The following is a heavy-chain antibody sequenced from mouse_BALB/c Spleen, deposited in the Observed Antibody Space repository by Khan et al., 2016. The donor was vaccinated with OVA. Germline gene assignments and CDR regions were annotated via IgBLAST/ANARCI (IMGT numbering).Heavy chain of an antibody. D-gene: IGHD2-14*01. CDR3: ARGGAAFYRNDGGAMDY. CDR1: GYTFTTAG. V-gene: IGHV9-4*02. J-gene: IGHJ4*01. CDR2: INTHSGVP. Sequence: QIQLVQPGPELKKPGETVRISCKAPGYTFTTAGMQWVQKMPGKGLKWIGWINTHSGVPKYAEDFKGRFAFSLETSASIGYLQITNLKNEDTATYFCARGGAAFYRNDGGAMDYWGQGTLVTVAA.